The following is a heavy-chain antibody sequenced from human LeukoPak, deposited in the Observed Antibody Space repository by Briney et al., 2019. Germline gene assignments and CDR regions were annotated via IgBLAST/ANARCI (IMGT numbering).Heavy chain of an antibody. V-gene: IGHV3-30*18. CDR3: AKDLRMGNFDWSRYYFDY. D-gene: IGHD3-9*01. CDR1: GFTFSSYG. CDR2: ISYDGSNK. J-gene: IGHJ4*02. Sequence: GGSLRLSCAASGFTFSSYGMHWVRQAPGKGLEWVAVISYDGSNKYYADSVKGRSTISRDNSKNTLYLQMNSLRAEDTAVYYCAKDLRMGNFDWSRYYFDYWGQGTLVTVSS.